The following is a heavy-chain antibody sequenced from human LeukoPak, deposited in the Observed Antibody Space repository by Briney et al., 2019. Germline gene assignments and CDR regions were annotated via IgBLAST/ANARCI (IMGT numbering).Heavy chain of an antibody. D-gene: IGHD6-6*01. CDR3: APLSSSADY. J-gene: IGHJ4*02. Sequence: SETLSLTCTVSGGSINNYYWNWIRQPRGKGLEWIGYIYYSGSASYNPSLKSRVTISVDTSKSQFSLKLSSVTAADTAVYYCAPLSSSADYWGQGTLVTVSS. V-gene: IGHV4-59*08. CDR1: GGSINNYY. CDR2: IYYSGSA.